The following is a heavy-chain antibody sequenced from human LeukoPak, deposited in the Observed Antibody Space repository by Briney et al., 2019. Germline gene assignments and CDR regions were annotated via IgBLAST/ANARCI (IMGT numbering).Heavy chain of an antibody. CDR1: GFPFDVYA. V-gene: IGHV3-9*01. CDR3: AKAPYSNYGYYFDY. J-gene: IGHJ4*02. D-gene: IGHD4-11*01. Sequence: SLTLFCTASGFPFDVYAMHWLRQAPGETLERVSGISWNGGSIGYADSMKGRFTISGDNDKNSLYLQMNSLRAEDTALYYCAKAPYSNYGYYFDYWGQGTLVTVSS. CDR2: ISWNGGSI.